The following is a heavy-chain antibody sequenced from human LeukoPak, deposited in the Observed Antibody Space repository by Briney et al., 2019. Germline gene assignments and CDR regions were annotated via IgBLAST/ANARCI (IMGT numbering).Heavy chain of an antibody. J-gene: IGHJ5*02. D-gene: IGHD6-13*01. CDR3: AKDGKVAAAGTNWFDP. CDR1: GFTFSSYG. Sequence: GGSLRLSCAASGFTFSSYGMHWVRQAPGKGLEWVAFIRYDGSNKYYADSVKGRFTISRDNSKNTLYLQMNSLRAEDTAVYYCAKDGKVAAAGTNWFDPWGQGTLVTVSS. V-gene: IGHV3-30*02. CDR2: IRYDGSNK.